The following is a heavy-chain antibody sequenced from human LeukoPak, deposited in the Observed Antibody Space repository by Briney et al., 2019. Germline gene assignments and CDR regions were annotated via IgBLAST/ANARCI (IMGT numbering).Heavy chain of an antibody. V-gene: IGHV3-23*01. CDR1: GFTFSSYA. Sequence: GGSLRLSCAASGFTFSSYAMRWVRQAPGKGLEWVSAISGSGGSTYYADSVKGRFTISRDNSKNTLYLQMNSLRAEDTAVYYCAKDLYGSGTKGGYYYGMDVWGQGTTVTVSS. CDR3: AKDLYGSGTKGGYYYGMDV. CDR2: ISGSGGST. J-gene: IGHJ6*02. D-gene: IGHD3-10*01.